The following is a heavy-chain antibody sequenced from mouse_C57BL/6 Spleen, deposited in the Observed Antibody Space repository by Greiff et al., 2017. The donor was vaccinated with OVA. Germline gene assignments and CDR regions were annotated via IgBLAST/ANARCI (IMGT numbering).Heavy chain of an antibody. V-gene: IGHV3-6*01. D-gene: IGHD1-1*01. J-gene: IGHJ4*01. CDR2: ISYDGSN. Sequence: EVKLQESGPGLVKPSQSLSLTCSVTGYSITSGYYWNWIRQFPGNKLEWMGYISYDGSNNYNPSLKNRISITRDTSKNQFFLKLNSVTTEDTATDYCARGWDYGSSTYYYAMDYWGQGTSVTVSS. CDR3: ARGWDYGSSTYYYAMDY. CDR1: GYSITSGYY.